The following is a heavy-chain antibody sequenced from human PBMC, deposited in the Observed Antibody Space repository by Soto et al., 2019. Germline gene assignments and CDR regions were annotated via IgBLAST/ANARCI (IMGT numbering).Heavy chain of an antibody. D-gene: IGHD6-19*01. CDR1: GFNFDDYA. Sequence: GGSLRLSCAASGFNFDDYAMHWVRQAPGKGLEWVSSISWNSGSIGYADSVKGRFTISRDNAKNFLYLQMNSLRPEDTAFYYCAKDIKVAGYSSGCLDYWGQGTLVTVSS. V-gene: IGHV3-9*01. J-gene: IGHJ4*02. CDR3: AKDIKVAGYSSGCLDY. CDR2: ISWNSGSI.